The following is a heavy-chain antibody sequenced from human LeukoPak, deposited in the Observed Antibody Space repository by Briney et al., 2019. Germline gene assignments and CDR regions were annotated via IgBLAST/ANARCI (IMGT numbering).Heavy chain of an antibody. CDR2: ISGSGGST. V-gene: IGHV3-23*01. J-gene: IGHJ4*02. D-gene: IGHD6-19*01. Sequence: GGSLRLSCAASGFTFSSYGMSWVRQAPGKGLEWVSAISGSGGSTYYADSVKGRFTISRDNSKNTLYLQMNSLRAEDTAVYYCARDNLGLVDFDYWGQGTLVTVSS. CDR3: ARDNLGLVDFDY. CDR1: GFTFSSYG.